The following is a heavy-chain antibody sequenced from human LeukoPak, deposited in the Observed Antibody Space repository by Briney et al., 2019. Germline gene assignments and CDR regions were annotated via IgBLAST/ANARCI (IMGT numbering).Heavy chain of an antibody. D-gene: IGHD3-22*01. Sequence: SQTLSLTCAISGDSVSSNSAAWNWIRQSPSRGLEWLGRTYYRSKWYNDYAVSVKSRITINPDTSKNQFSLQLNSVTPEDTAVYYCARANSRRITMIVPGAFDIWGQGTMVTVSS. CDR3: ARANSRRITMIVPGAFDI. CDR1: GDSVSSNSAA. J-gene: IGHJ3*02. CDR2: TYYRSKWYN. V-gene: IGHV6-1*01.